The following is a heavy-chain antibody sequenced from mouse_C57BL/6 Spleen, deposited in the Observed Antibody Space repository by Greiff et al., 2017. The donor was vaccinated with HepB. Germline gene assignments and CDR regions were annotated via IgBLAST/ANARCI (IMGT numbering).Heavy chain of an antibody. CDR3: ARLYYDGSSYYAMDY. J-gene: IGHJ4*01. CDR1: GYTFTSYW. Sequence: QVQLQQSGADLAKPGASVKLSCKASGYTFTSYWMHWVKQRPGQGLEWIGYINPSSGYTKYNQKFKDKATLTAAKASSTAYMQLSSLTYEDSAVYYCARLYYDGSSYYAMDYWGQGTSVTVSS. V-gene: IGHV1-7*01. CDR2: INPSSGYT. D-gene: IGHD1-1*01.